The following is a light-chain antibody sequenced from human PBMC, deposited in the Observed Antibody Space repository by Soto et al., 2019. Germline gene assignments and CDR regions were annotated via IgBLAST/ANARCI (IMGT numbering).Light chain of an antibody. CDR2: KAS. CDR3: QQYNDYPPT. Sequence: DILMTQSPPTLSASVGDRVTVTCRASQSISSWLAWYQQKPGRVPRLLIYKASILESGVPSRFSGSGSGTEFTLTITSLQPDDFATYYCQQYNDYPPTFGPGTKVDI. CDR1: QSISSW. V-gene: IGKV1-5*03. J-gene: IGKJ3*01.